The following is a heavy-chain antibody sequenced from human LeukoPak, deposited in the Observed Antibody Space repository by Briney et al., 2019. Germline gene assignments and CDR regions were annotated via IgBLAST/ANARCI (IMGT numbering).Heavy chain of an antibody. CDR1: GGSINSYY. V-gene: IGHV4-4*07. CDR2: IYTGGST. J-gene: IGHJ4*02. D-gene: IGHD5-12*01. CDR3: ARGFLATVGSRPPDY. Sequence: SETLSLTCTVSGGSINSYYWTWIRQPAGKGLEWIGRIYTGGSTNYNPSLESRVTMSVDTSKNQFSLKLNSVTAADTAVYFCARGFLATVGSRPPDYWGQGTLVTVSS.